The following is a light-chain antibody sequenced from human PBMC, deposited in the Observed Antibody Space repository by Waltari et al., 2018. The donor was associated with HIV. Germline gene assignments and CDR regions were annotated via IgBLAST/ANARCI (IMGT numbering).Light chain of an antibody. Sequence: QSVLTQPPSVSAAPGQKVTISCSGSSSNIGNNYVSLYQQFPGAAPKLLIYENNKRPSGIPDRFSGSKSGTSATLGVTGLQTGDEADYYCGTWDGSLGSGVFGGGTKLTVL. J-gene: IGLJ2*01. V-gene: IGLV1-51*01. CDR3: GTWDGSLGSGV. CDR2: ENN. CDR1: SSNIGNNY.